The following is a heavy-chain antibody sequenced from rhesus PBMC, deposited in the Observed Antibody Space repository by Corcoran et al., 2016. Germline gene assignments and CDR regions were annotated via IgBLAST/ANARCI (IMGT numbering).Heavy chain of an antibody. D-gene: IGHD6-13*01. J-gene: IGHJ3*01. CDR2: IYGSGGGT. CDR1: GGSISDDYY. Sequence: VQLQESGPGLVRPSETLSLTCAVSGGSISDDYYWSWIRQPPGKGLEWIGYIYGSGGGTNYNPTLKNRVTISIDTSKNQFSLKLSSVTAADTAVYYCARVNSSWYAFDFWGQGLRVTVSS. V-gene: IGHV4-106*01. CDR3: ARVNSSWYAFDF.